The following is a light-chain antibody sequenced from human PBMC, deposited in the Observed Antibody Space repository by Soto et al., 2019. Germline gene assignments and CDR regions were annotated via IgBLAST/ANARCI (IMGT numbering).Light chain of an antibody. V-gene: IGKV3-20*01. Sequence: EVVLTQSPATLSVSPGDRATLSCRASQSVSRNLAWYQQRPGQAPRLLIYTATSRATGIPERFSGSGSGTDFTLTISRLEPEDFAVYYCQHYGVSLWTFGQGTKVDIK. CDR3: QHYGVSLWT. CDR1: QSVSRN. J-gene: IGKJ1*01. CDR2: TAT.